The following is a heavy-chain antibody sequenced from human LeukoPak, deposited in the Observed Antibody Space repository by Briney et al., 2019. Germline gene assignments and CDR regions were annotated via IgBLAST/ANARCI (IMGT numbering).Heavy chain of an antibody. CDR3: AKDLIAAAGTYYYYYYMDV. CDR2: IRYDGGNK. CDR1: GFTFSSYG. D-gene: IGHD6-13*01. Sequence: PGGSLRLSCAASGFTFSSYGMHWVRQAPGKGLEWVAFIRYDGGNKYYADSVKGRFTISRDNSKNTLYLQMNSLRAEDTAVYYCAKDLIAAAGTYYYYYYMDVWGKGTTVTVSS. V-gene: IGHV3-30*02. J-gene: IGHJ6*03.